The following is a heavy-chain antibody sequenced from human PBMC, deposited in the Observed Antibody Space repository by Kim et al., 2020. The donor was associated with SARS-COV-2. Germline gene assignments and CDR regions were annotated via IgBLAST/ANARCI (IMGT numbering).Heavy chain of an antibody. D-gene: IGHD3-22*01. J-gene: IGHJ4*02. Sequence: ADSVKGRFTISRDNAKNSLYLQMNSLRAEDTAVYYCASFKDNSGYYLFDFWGQGTLVTVSS. V-gene: IGHV3-11*03. CDR3: ASFKDNSGYYLFDF.